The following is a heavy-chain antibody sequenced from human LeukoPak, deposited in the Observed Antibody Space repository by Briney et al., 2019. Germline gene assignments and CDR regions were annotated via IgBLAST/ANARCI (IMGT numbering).Heavy chain of an antibody. J-gene: IGHJ4*02. D-gene: IGHD1-26*01. CDR2: IYYSGST. Sequence: SQTLSLTCTVSGGSISSGDYYWSWIRQPPGKGLEWIGYIYYSGSTYYNPSLKSQVTISVDTSKNQFSLKLSSVTAADTAVYYCALVGATRGYYFDYWGQGTLVTVSS. V-gene: IGHV4-30-4*08. CDR1: GGSISSGDYY. CDR3: ALVGATRGYYFDY.